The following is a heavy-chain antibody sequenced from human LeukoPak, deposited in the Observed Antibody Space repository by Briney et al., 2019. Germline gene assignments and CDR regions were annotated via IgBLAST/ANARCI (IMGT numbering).Heavy chain of an antibody. CDR1: GGSITEYF. CDR2: IYYDGST. J-gene: IGHJ4*02. CDR3: ATSRSSSRRRVYFDY. D-gene: IGHD6-13*01. V-gene: IGHV4-59*01. Sequence: SETLSPTCTVSGGSITEYFWSWIRQSPGKGLECIGYIYYDGSTNYNPSLTSRVTISIDTSKTQFSLKLSSVTAADTAVYYCATSRSSSRRRVYFDYWGQGAQVTVSS.